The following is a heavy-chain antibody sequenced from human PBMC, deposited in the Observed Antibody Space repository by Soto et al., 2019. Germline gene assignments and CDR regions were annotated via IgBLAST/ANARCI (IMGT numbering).Heavy chain of an antibody. CDR2: IYWNDDK. CDR3: AHSHGGTWNDGYYYYGMDV. V-gene: IGHV2-5*01. CDR1: GFSLSTSGVG. D-gene: IGHD1-1*01. J-gene: IGHJ6*02. Sequence: SGPTLVNPTQTLTLTCTFSGFSLSTSGVGVGWIRQPPGKALEWLALIYWNDDKRYSPSLKSRLTITKDTSKNQVVLTMTNMDPVDTATYYCAHSHGGTWNDGYYYYGMDVWGQETTVTVSS.